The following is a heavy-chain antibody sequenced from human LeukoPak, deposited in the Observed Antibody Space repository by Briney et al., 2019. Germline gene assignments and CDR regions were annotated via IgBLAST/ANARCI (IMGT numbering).Heavy chain of an antibody. CDR1: GFTFDDYA. D-gene: IGHD6-19*01. V-gene: IGHV3-43*02. CDR2: ISGDGGST. Sequence: GGSLRLSCAASGFTFDDYAMHWVRQAPGKGLEWVSLISGDGGSTYYADSVKGRFTISRHNSKNSLYLKMNSLRTEDTALYYCAKDIGSSGSNWFDPWGQGTLVTVSS. J-gene: IGHJ5*02. CDR3: AKDIGSSGSNWFDP.